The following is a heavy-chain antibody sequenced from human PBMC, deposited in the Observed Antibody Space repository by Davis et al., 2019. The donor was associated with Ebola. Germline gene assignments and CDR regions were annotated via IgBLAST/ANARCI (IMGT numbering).Heavy chain of an antibody. CDR3: ARHRDIRGVWDAFDI. V-gene: IGHV4-39*01. J-gene: IGHJ3*02. D-gene: IGHD2-15*01. CDR2: IYYSGST. CDR1: GGSISSSSYY. Sequence: SETLSLTCTVSGGSISSSSYYWGWIRQPPGKGLEWIGSIYYSGSTYYNPSLKSRVTISVDTSKNQFSLKLSSVTAADTAVYYCARHRDIRGVWDAFDIWGQGTMVTVSS.